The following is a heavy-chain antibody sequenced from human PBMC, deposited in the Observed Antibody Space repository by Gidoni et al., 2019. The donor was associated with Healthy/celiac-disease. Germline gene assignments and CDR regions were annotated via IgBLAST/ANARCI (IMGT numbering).Heavy chain of an antibody. Sequence: QVQLQESGPGLVKPSETLSLTCTVSGGSISSYYWSWIRQPPGKGLEWIGYIYYSGSTNYNPSLKSRVTISVDTSKNQFSLKLSSVTAADTAVYYCARGRANWFDPWGQGTLVTVSS. CDR2: IYYSGST. J-gene: IGHJ5*02. CDR3: ARGRANWFDP. V-gene: IGHV4-59*01. CDR1: GGSISSYY.